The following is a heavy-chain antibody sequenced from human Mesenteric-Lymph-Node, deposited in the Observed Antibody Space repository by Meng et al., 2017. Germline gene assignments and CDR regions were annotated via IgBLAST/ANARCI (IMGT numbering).Heavy chain of an antibody. CDR3: ARALNDYEANTY. J-gene: IGHJ4*02. CDR2: INGDGSST. V-gene: IGHV3-74*01. D-gene: IGHD4-17*01. CDR1: GFTFSSYW. Sequence: LTCAASGFTFSSYWMHWVRQTPGKGLVWVSRINGDGSSTSYADSVKGRFTISRDNAKNTLYLQMNSLRAEDTAVYYCARALNDYEANTYWGQGTLVTVSS.